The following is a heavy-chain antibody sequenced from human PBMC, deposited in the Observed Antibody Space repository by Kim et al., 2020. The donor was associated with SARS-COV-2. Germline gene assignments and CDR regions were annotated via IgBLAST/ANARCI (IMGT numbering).Heavy chain of an antibody. V-gene: IGHV4-39*02. CDR3: ARDRGRWFGELGS. D-gene: IGHD3-10*01. J-gene: IGHJ5*02. Sequence: IPSLKSRVTISANTSKKQYSLKLSTVTAADTAVYYCARDRGRWFGELGSWGQGTLVTVSS.